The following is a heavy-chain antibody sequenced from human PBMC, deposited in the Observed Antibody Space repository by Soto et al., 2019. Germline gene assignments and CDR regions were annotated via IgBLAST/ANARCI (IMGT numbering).Heavy chain of an antibody. CDR1: GYPLTEVS. Sequence: EGSVKVSGKVSGYPLTEVSMHLVRQAPGKGLEWMGGFDPEDGETIYSQKFQGRVTMTEDTSTDTAYMELSSLRSEDTAVYYCATKNYDSSGYYSVSYFQHWGQGTMVTVSS. CDR3: ATKNYDSSGYYSVSYFQH. V-gene: IGHV1-24*01. D-gene: IGHD3-22*01. CDR2: FDPEDGET. J-gene: IGHJ1*01.